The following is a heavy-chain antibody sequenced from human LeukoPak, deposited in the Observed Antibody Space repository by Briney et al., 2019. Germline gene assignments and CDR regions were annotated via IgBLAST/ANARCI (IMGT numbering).Heavy chain of an antibody. D-gene: IGHD3-10*01. CDR1: GGSISSGSYY. J-gene: IGHJ6*03. CDR2: IYTSGST. V-gene: IGHV4-61*02. Sequence: SETLSLTCTVSGGSISSGSYYWSWIRQPAGKGLEWIGRIYTSGSTNYNPSLKSRVTISVDTSKNQFSLKLSSLTAADTAVYYCARGNYGSGSYYSTHYYYYMDVWGKGTTVTISS. CDR3: ARGNYGSGSYYSTHYYYYMDV.